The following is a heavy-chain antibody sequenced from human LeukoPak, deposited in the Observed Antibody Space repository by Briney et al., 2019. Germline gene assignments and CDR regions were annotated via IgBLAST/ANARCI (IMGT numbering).Heavy chain of an antibody. CDR3: ARVKGFIAAAGPNHLDY. V-gene: IGHV4-30-2*01. CDR2: IYHSGST. CDR1: GGSISSGGYY. J-gene: IGHJ4*02. D-gene: IGHD6-13*01. Sequence: SQTLSLTCTVSGGSISSGGYYWSWIRQPPGKGLEWIGYIYHSGSTYYNPSLKSRVTISVDRSKNQFSLKLSSVTAADTAVYYCARVKGFIAAAGPNHLDYWGQGTLVTVSS.